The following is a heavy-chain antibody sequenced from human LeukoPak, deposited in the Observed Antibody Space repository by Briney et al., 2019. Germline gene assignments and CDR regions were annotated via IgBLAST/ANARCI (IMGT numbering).Heavy chain of an antibody. J-gene: IGHJ6*03. CDR1: GFTFSSYS. CDR2: ISSSSSTI. Sequence: PGGSLRLSCAASGFTFSSYSMNWVRQAPGKGLEWVSYISSSSSTIYYADSVKGRFTISRDNAKNSLYLQMNSLRAEDTAVYYCARDRDYYDSSGYPPGYYYYMDVWGKGTTVTVSS. V-gene: IGHV3-48*01. CDR3: ARDRDYYDSSGYPPGYYYYMDV. D-gene: IGHD3-22*01.